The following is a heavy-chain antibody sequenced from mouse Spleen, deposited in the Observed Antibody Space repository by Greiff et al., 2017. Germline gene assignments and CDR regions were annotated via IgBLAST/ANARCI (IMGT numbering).Heavy chain of an antibody. V-gene: IGHV5-17*01. D-gene: IGHD2-14*01. J-gene: IGHJ2*01. Sequence: EVKLMESGGGLVQPGGSLKLSCAASGFTFSDYGMHWVRQAPEKGLEWVAYISSGSSTIYYADTVKGRFTISRDNAKNTLFLQMTSLRSEDTAMYYCARGYYRYFDYWGQGTTLTVSS. CDR1: GFTFSDYG. CDR3: ARGYYRYFDY. CDR2: ISSGSSTI.